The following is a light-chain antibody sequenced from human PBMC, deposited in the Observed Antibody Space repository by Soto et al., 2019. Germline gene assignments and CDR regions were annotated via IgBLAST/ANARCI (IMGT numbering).Light chain of an antibody. J-gene: IGLJ2*01. CDR2: EVS. CDR3: SSYTTSTSFIL. V-gene: IGLV2-18*02. CDR1: SSDIGNYDF. Sequence: QSALTQPPSASGSPGQSVTISCTGTSSDIGNYDFVSWYQQVPGTAPKAMIYEVSSRPSGVSNRFSGSKSGNTASLTISGLQAEDEAYYYCSSYTTSTSFILFGGGTKLTVL.